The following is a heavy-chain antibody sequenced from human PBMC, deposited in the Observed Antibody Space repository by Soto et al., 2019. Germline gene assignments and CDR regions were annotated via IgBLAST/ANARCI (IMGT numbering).Heavy chain of an antibody. V-gene: IGHV4-34*01. J-gene: IGHJ4*02. D-gene: IGHD6-6*01. CDR3: ARAKPIAARSYFDY. CDR2: INHSGST. Sequence: PSETLSLTCGVYGGSFRGYYWSWLRQPPGKGLEWIGEINHSGSTNYNPSLKSRVTISVDTSKNQFSLQPSSVTAAATAVYHCARAKPIAARSYFDYWGQG. CDR1: GGSFRGYY.